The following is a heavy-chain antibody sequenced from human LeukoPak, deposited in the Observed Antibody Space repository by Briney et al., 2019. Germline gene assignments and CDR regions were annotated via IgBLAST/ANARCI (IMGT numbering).Heavy chain of an antibody. D-gene: IGHD2-15*01. V-gene: IGHV3-53*01. Sequence: PGGSLRLSCAAPGFTFSSYGMSWVRQAPGKGLEWVSFIYSGGNTHYSDSVTGRFTISRDNSKNTLYLQMNSLRAEDTAIYYCARRAGEYSHPYDYWGQGTLVTVSS. CDR1: GFTFSSYG. CDR3: ARRAGEYSHPYDY. CDR2: IYSGGNT. J-gene: IGHJ4*02.